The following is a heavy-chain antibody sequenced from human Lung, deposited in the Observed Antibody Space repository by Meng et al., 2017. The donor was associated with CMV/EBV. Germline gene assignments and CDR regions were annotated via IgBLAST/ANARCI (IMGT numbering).Heavy chain of an antibody. J-gene: IGHJ6*02. CDR3: ARGKARSPRVHKYYYYYGTDV. V-gene: IGHV4-34*01. Sequence: SXTLSLXCAVYGGSFSGYYWSWIRQPPGKGLEWIGEINHSGSTNYNPSLKSRVTISVDTSKNQFSLKLSSVTAADTAVYYCARGKARSPRVHKYYYYYGTDVWXQGTTVTVSS. CDR2: INHSGST. CDR1: GGSFSGYY. D-gene: IGHD1-1*01.